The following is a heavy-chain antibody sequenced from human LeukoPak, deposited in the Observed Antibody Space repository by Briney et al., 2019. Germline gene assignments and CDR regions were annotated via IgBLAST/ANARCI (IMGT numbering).Heavy chain of an antibody. CDR1: GFTFSGHW. CDR2: IDTDGST. CDR3: IRGSIKGGASLLFDY. J-gene: IGHJ4*02. D-gene: IGHD1-26*01. V-gene: IGHV3-74*03. Sequence: GGSLRLSCAASGFTFSGHWMHWVRQAPGKGLVWVSRIDTDGSTTYADSVKGRFTISRDNAENTLSLQMTSLRAEDMAVYYCIRGSIKGGASLLFDYWGQGTLVTVSS.